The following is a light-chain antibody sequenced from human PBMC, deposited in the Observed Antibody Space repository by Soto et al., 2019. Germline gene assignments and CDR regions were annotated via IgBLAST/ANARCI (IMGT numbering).Light chain of an antibody. Sequence: EIVLTQSPGTLSLSPGERATLSCRASQSVSSSYLAWYQQKPGQAPRLLIYGASSRATGIPDRFSGSGSGKDFTLTIRRLEPADSAVYYCQQYGSSSWTFGQGTKV. V-gene: IGKV3-20*01. CDR3: QQYGSSSWT. CDR1: QSVSSSY. J-gene: IGKJ1*01. CDR2: GAS.